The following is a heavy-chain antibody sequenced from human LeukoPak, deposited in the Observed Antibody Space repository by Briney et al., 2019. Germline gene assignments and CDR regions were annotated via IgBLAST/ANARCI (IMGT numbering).Heavy chain of an antibody. V-gene: IGHV4-39*01. D-gene: IGHD2/OR15-2a*01. J-gene: IGHJ6*03. CDR3: ARHISHYYYYMDV. CDR1: GVSISSSSYY. Sequence: SETLSLTCTVSGVSISSSSYYWGWIRQPPGKGLEWIGSIYYSESTYYNPSLKSRVTISVDTSKNQFSLKLSSVTAADTAVYYCARHISHYYYYMDVWGKGTTVTISS. CDR2: IYYSEST.